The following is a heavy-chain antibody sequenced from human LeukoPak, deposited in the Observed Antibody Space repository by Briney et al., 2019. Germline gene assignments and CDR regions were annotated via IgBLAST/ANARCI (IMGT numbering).Heavy chain of an antibody. CDR3: ARDGTYSSSFAFDI. CDR1: GFTVSSNY. V-gene: IGHV3-66*02. CDR2: IYSGGST. J-gene: IGHJ3*02. Sequence: PGGSLRLSCAASGFTVSSNYMSWVRQAPGKGLEWVSVIYSGGSTYYADSVKGRFTISRVNSKNTLYLQMNSLRAEDTAVYYCARDGTYSSSFAFDIWGQGTMVTVSS. D-gene: IGHD6-6*01.